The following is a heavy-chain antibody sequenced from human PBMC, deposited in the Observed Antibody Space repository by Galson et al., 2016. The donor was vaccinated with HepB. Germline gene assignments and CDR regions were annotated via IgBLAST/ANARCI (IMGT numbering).Heavy chain of an antibody. CDR3: ARGGTSITMIVVVSGWFDP. D-gene: IGHD3-22*01. CDR2: INPNSGGT. CDR1: GYTFTGYY. V-gene: IGHV1-2*02. J-gene: IGHJ5*02. Sequence: SVKVSCKASGYTFTGYYMHWVRQAPGQGLEWMGWINPNSGGTNYTQKFQGRVTMTRDTSISTAYMELSRLRSDDTAVYYCARGGTSITMIVVVSGWFDPWGQGTLVTVSS.